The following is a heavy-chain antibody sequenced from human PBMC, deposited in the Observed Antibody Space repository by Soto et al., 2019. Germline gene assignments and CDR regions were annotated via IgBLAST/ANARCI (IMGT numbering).Heavy chain of an antibody. Sequence: SETLSLTCAVYGGSFSGYYWSWIRQPPGKGLEWIGEINHSGSTNYNPALKSRVTISVDTSKNQFYLKLSSVTAADTAVYYCARGRFTGDDYYYMDVWGKGTTVTVSS. J-gene: IGHJ6*03. D-gene: IGHD7-27*01. CDR3: ARGRFTGDDYYYMDV. CDR1: GGSFSGYY. V-gene: IGHV4-34*01. CDR2: INHSGST.